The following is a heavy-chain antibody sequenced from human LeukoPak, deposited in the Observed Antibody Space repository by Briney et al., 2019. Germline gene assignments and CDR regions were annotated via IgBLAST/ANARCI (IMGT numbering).Heavy chain of an antibody. CDR1: GFTFSDYY. CDR3: AKDVHDSSAYYFAY. D-gene: IGHD3-22*01. CDR2: ISSSGSTI. Sequence: GGSLRLSCAASGFTFSDYYMSWIRQAPGKGLEWVSYISSSGSTIYYADSVKGRFTISRDNAKNTLYLQMNSLSAEDTAVYYCAKDVHDSSAYYFAYWGQGTLVTVSS. V-gene: IGHV3-11*01. J-gene: IGHJ4*02.